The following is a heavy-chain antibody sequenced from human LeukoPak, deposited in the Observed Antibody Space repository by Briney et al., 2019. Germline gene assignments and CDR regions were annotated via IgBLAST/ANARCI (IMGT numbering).Heavy chain of an antibody. J-gene: IGHJ5*02. D-gene: IGHD2-15*01. CDR3: ASNVILGYCSGGSCYDWFYP. V-gene: IGHV1-69*05. CDR2: IIPIFGTA. CDR1: GGTFSSYA. Sequence: SVQVSCEASGGTFSSYAISWVRPAPGQGLEWMGGIIPIFGTANYAQKFQGRVTITTDESTSTAYMELSSLRTEDTAVYCCASNVILGYCSGGSCYDWFYPWGQGTLVTVSS.